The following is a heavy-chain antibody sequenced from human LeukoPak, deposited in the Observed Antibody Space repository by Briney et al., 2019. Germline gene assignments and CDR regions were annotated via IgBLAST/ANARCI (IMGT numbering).Heavy chain of an antibody. Sequence: GGSLRLSCAASGFTVSSNYMSWVRQAPGKGLEWVSVTYSGGSTYYADSVKGRFTISRDNSKNTLYLQMNSLRAEDTAVYYCARGPTTVTRAFDYWGQGTLVTVSS. CDR2: TYSGGST. CDR3: ARGPTTVTRAFDY. J-gene: IGHJ4*02. CDR1: GFTVSSNY. D-gene: IGHD4-17*01. V-gene: IGHV3-53*01.